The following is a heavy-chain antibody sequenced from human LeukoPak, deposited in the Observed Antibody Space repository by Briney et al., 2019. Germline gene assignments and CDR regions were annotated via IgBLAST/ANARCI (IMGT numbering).Heavy chain of an antibody. CDR2: IYPGDSDT. CDR3: ASPRSDSSGYYSGDFQH. D-gene: IGHD3-22*01. Sequence: GESLQISCQGSGYSFTSYWIGWVRQMPGKGLEWMGIIYPGDSDTRYSPSFQGQVTISADKSISTAYLQWSSLKASGTAMYYCASPRSDSSGYYSGDFQHWGQGTLVTVSS. CDR1: GYSFTSYW. J-gene: IGHJ1*01. V-gene: IGHV5-51*01.